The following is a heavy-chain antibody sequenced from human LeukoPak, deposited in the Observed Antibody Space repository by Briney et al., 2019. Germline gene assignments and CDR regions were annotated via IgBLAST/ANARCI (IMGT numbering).Heavy chain of an antibody. CDR2: IYYSGST. V-gene: IGHV4-39*01. CDR3: AGLPSWPGVDD. CDR1: GCSISSSSYY. Sequence: PSETLSLTCTVSGCSISSSSYYWGWIRPPPGKGLEWIGSIYYSGSTYYNPSLKSRVTISVDTSKNQFSQKLSSVTATDTAVYYCAGLPSWPGVDDWGQGSLVTVSS. J-gene: IGHJ4*02.